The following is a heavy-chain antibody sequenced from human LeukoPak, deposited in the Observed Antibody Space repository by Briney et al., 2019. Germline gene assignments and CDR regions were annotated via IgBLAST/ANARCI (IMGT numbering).Heavy chain of an antibody. Sequence: SETLSLTCTVSGGSISSYYWSWIRQPPGKGLEWIGYIYYSGSTNYNPSLKSRVTISVDMSKNQFSLKLSSVTAADTAVYYCARLMGYSYGTFDYWGQGTLVTVSS. CDR1: GGSISSYY. D-gene: IGHD5-18*01. CDR3: ARLMGYSYGTFDY. J-gene: IGHJ4*02. V-gene: IGHV4-59*08. CDR2: IYYSGST.